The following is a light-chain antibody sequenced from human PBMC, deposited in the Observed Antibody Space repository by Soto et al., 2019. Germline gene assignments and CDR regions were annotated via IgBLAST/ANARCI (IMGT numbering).Light chain of an antibody. Sequence: DIQMTQSPSTLSASVGDRVTITCRASQSLSSRLAWYQQRPGKAPNLLIYKASSLESGVPSRFSGSGSGTEFTLTISSLQPDDFATYYCQQYNSYWTFGQGTKVDIK. V-gene: IGKV1-5*03. CDR1: QSLSSR. CDR2: KAS. J-gene: IGKJ1*01. CDR3: QQYNSYWT.